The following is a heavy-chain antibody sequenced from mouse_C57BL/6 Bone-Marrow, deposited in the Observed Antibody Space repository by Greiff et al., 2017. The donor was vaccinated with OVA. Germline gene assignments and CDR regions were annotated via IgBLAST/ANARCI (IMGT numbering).Heavy chain of an antibody. CDR2: SRNKANDYTT. J-gene: IGHJ3*01. Sequence: EVMLVESGGGLVQSGRSLRLSCATSGFTFSDFYMEWVRQAPGKGLEWIAASRNKANDYTTEYSASVKGRFIVSKDTSQSILYLQMNALRAEDTAIYYCAREEKDYDALAYWGQGTLVTVSA. CDR3: AREEKDYDALAY. CDR1: GFTFSDFY. V-gene: IGHV7-1*01. D-gene: IGHD2-4*01.